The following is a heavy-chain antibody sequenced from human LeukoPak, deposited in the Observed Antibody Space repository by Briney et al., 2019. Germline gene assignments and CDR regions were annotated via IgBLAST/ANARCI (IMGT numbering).Heavy chain of an antibody. CDR3: ARLGLEVGGPNWFDP. CDR2: ISISSSAI. J-gene: IGHJ5*02. Sequence: GGSLRLSCAASGFALSGYSMDWVRQAPGKGLEWVSYISISSSAIYYADSVKGRFTISRDNAKNSLYLQMNSLRDEDTAVYYCARLGLEVGGPNWFDPWGQGTLVTVSS. CDR1: GFALSGYS. V-gene: IGHV3-48*02. D-gene: IGHD1-1*01.